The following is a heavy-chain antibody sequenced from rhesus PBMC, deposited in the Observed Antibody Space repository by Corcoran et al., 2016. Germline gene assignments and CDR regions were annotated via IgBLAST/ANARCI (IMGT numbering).Heavy chain of an antibody. D-gene: IGHD6-25*01. V-gene: IGHV1-1*01. CDR1: GYSFTSYY. J-gene: IGHJ4*01. Sequence: QVQLVQSGAEIKQPGASVKLSCKASGYSFTSYYMHWLRQAPGQGLEWIGLISPLNGNKGAAPNCHGRVTMTSVTCTSTGYRELSSLRSEDTAMDYCTRAAPHSGSWCDFWGQGVLVTVSS. CDR3: TRAAPHSGSWCDF. CDR2: ISPLNGNK.